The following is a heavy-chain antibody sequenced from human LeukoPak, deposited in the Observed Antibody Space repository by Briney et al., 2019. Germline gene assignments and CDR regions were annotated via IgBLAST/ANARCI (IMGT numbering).Heavy chain of an antibody. CDR3: ARVAVVVPAARLRFDP. Sequence: SETLSLTCTVSGYSISSGYYWGWIRQPPGKGLEWIGSIYHSGSTYYNPSLKSRITISVDTSKNQFSLKLSSVTAADTAVYYCARVAVVVPAARLRFDPWGQGTLVTVSS. CDR2: IYHSGST. J-gene: IGHJ5*02. D-gene: IGHD2-2*01. V-gene: IGHV4-38-2*02. CDR1: GYSISSGYY.